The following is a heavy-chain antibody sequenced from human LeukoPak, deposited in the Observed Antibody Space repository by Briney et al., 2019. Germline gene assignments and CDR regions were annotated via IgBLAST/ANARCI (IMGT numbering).Heavy chain of an antibody. V-gene: IGHV3-30*18. CDR3: AKRPSDYGDYDY. J-gene: IGHJ4*02. CDR1: GFSFISYG. Sequence: GGSLRLSCAASGFSFISYGMHWVRQAPAKGLEWVGVISDDGRSKDYADSVKGRFTISRDNSKDTLYLQMNSLRDEDTAVYYCAKRPSDYGDYDYWGQGTLVTVSS. CDR2: ISDDGRSK. D-gene: IGHD4-17*01.